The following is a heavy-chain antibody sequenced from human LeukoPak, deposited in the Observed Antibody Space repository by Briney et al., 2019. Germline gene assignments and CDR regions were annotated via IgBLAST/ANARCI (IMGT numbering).Heavy chain of an antibody. D-gene: IGHD1-14*01. J-gene: IGHJ4*02. CDR1: GGSISRYY. Sequence: SETLSLTCTVSGGSISRYYWSWIRHPPGEGLECIGYIFYMGSTNYNPALKRRVTISVHTSNNQFSLKLSSVTAADMAVYYCAREVAELYYFDYWGQGTLVSVSS. V-gene: IGHV4-59*01. CDR2: IFYMGST. CDR3: AREVAELYYFDY.